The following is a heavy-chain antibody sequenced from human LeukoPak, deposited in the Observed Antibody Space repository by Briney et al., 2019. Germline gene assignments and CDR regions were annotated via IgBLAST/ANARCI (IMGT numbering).Heavy chain of an antibody. V-gene: IGHV3-30-3*01. J-gene: IGHJ4*02. CDR1: GFTFSSYA. CDR3: ARAPGIAAAATN. D-gene: IGHD6-25*01. Sequence: PGGSLRLSCAASGFTFSSYAMHWVRQAPGKGLEWVAVISYDGSNKYYADSVKGRFTISRDNSKNTLYLQMNSLRAEDTAVYYCARAPGIAAAATNWGQGTLVAVSS. CDR2: ISYDGSNK.